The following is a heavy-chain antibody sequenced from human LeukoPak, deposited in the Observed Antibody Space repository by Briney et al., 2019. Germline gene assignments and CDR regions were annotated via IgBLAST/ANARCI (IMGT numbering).Heavy chain of an antibody. CDR1: GFTFSSHG. D-gene: IGHD3-22*01. CDR3: AKGTYDSSGFSFLEY. J-gene: IGHJ4*02. CDR2: IRYDGRNK. Sequence: GGSLRLSCAASGFTFSSHGMHWVRQAPGKGLEWVAFIRYDGRNKYFADSVKGRFTISRDDAKNTLYLQMNSLRAEDVAVYYCAKGTYDSSGFSFLEYWGQGTLVTVSS. V-gene: IGHV3-30*02.